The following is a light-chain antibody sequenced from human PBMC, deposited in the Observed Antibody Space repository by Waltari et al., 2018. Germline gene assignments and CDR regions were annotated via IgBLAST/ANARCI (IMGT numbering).Light chain of an antibody. J-gene: IGLJ3*02. Sequence: HSALAQPASVSGSPGQSITISCTGTSRDVGGYNYVSGYQQHPGKAPRLMIYDVNNLPSGVSNRVSGSKSGNTASLTISGLQAEDEADYYCSSFTRTNSWVFGGGTKLTVL. CDR1: SRDVGGYNY. CDR3: SSFTRTNSWV. CDR2: DVN. V-gene: IGLV2-14*03.